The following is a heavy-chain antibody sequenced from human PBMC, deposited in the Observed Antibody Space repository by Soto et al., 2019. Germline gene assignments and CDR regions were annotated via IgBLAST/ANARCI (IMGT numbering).Heavy chain of an antibody. J-gene: IGHJ4*02. V-gene: IGHV4-61*08. Sequence: GSSRSRGCCWSMKQKTPGKGLEWIGYIYYSGSANYNPSLKSRVTISVDTSKNQFSLKLSSVTAADTAVYYCARDQRRWTTDHYFRYSGQGTLVSVSS. CDR1: GSSRSRGCC. CDR2: IYYSGSA. CDR3: ARDQRRWTTDHYFRY. D-gene: IGHD1-1*01.